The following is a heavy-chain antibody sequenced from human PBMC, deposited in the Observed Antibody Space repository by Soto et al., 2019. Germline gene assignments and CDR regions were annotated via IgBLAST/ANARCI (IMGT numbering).Heavy chain of an antibody. D-gene: IGHD1-7*01. CDR1: GGSISSYR. CDR3: GRESGETWDYEAS. J-gene: IGHJ5*02. V-gene: IGHV4-4*07. CDR2: LNNYGST. Sequence: SETLSLTCTVSGGSISSYRWSWIRQPAGKGLEWIGRLNNYGSTHYNPSLKSRVTVSVDTSRNQFFLTLRSVTAADSAVYHCGRESGETWDYEASWGQGTPVTVSS.